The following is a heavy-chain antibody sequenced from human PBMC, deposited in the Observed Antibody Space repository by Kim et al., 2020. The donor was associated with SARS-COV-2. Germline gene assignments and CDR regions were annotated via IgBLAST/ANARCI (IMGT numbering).Heavy chain of an antibody. CDR3: ARERGYYGSGNEDYYYYGMDV. CDR1: GFTFSSYW. V-gene: IGHV3-7*05. CDR2: IKQDGSEK. Sequence: GGSLRLSCAASGFTFSSYWMSWVRQAPGKGLEWVANIKQDGSEKYYVDSVKGRFTISRDNAKNSLYLQMNSLRPEDTAVYYCARERGYYGSGNEDYYYYGMDVWGQGTTVTVSS. D-gene: IGHD3-10*01. J-gene: IGHJ6*02.